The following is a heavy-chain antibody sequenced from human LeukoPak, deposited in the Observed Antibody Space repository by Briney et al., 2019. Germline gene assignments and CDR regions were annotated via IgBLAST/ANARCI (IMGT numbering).Heavy chain of an antibody. D-gene: IGHD3-9*01. V-gene: IGHV4-34*01. J-gene: IGHJ4*02. CDR3: ARVVTYYDILTGYYERSAYFDY. CDR1: GGSFSGYY. CDR2: INHSGSN. Sequence: SETLSLTCAVSGGSFSGYYWSWIRQPPGKGLEWIGEINHSGSNNYNPALKSRVTILVDTSKNQFFLKLRYVIAADTAVYYCARVVTYYDILTGYYERSAYFDYWGQGTLVTVSS.